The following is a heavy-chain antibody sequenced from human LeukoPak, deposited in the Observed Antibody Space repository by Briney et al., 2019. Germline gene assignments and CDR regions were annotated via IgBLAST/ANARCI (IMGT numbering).Heavy chain of an antibody. CDR1: GVSITSYY. CDR3: ARDLQDTSPFYYYGMDV. Sequence: SETLSLTCTVSGVSITSYYWSWIRQPPGRGLEWIGYIYYSGNTNYNPSLKSRVTISVDTSKNQVSLKLSSVTAADTAVSYCARDLQDTSPFYYYGMDVWGQGTTVTVSS. CDR2: IYYSGNT. V-gene: IGHV4-59*01. J-gene: IGHJ6*02.